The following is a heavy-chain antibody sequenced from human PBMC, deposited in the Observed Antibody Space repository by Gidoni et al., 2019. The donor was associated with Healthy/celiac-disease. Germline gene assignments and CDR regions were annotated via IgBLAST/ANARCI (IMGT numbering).Heavy chain of an antibody. J-gene: IGHJ6*02. D-gene: IGHD2-2*02. CDR3: ARGPDIVVVPAALHNVLPTKYYSYYGMDV. Sequence: QVQLVQYGAEVKKPGASGKVSCKASGYTFTSYDINWVRQATGQGHEWMGWMNPNSGSTGSAQKFQGRVTMTRNTAISTAYMELSSLRSEATAVYYCARGPDIVVVPAALHNVLPTKYYSYYGMDVWGQGTTVTVSS. CDR2: MNPNSGST. CDR1: GYTFTSYD. V-gene: IGHV1-8*01.